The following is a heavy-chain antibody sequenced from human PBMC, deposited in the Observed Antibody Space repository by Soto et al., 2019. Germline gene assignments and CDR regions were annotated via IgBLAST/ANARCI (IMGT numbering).Heavy chain of an antibody. Sequence: SETLSLTCTVSGGSISPYHWNWIRQAPGKGMEWIGSIYYSGSTYYNPSLKSRVTISVDTSKNQFSLKLSSVTAADTAVYYCARLLGTYCSSTSCSYYMDVWGKGTTVTVSS. J-gene: IGHJ6*03. CDR3: ARLLGTYCSSTSCSYYMDV. D-gene: IGHD2-2*01. CDR1: GGSISPYH. V-gene: IGHV4-59*05. CDR2: IYYSGST.